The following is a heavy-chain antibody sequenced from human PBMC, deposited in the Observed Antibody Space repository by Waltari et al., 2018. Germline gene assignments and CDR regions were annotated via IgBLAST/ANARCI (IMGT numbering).Heavy chain of an antibody. V-gene: IGHV3-74*01. CDR3: ARSDWFDP. Sequence: EVQLVESGGGLVQPGGSLRLSCVASGFTLRIYWMHWVRQVPGKGLVWVSRIKGDGSEIYYADSVKGRFTISRDNAKNTLYLQMNSLRDDDTALYYCARSDWFDPWGQGTLVTVSS. J-gene: IGHJ5*02. CDR2: IKGDGSEI. CDR1: GFTLRIYW.